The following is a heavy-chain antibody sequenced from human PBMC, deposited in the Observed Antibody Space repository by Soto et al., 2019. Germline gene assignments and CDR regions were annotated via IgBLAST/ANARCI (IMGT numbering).Heavy chain of an antibody. J-gene: IGHJ4*02. CDR1: GFTFSSYW. CDR3: AKDHSGSYYYFDY. D-gene: IGHD1-26*01. CDR2: INSDGSST. Sequence: GGSLRLSCAASGFTFSSYWMHWVRQVPGKGLVWVSRINSDGSSTSYADSVKGRFTISRDNSKNTLYLQMNSLRDEDTAVYYCAKDHSGSYYYFDYWGQGTLVTVSS. V-gene: IGHV3-74*01.